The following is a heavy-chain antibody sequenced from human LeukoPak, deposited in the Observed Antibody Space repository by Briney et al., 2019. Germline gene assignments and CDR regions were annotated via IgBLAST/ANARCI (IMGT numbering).Heavy chain of an antibody. Sequence: GASVKVSCKVSGYTLTELSMHWVRQAPGKGLEWMGGFDPEDGETIYAQKFQGRVTMTEDTSTDTAYMELSSLRSEDTAVYYCATVFSWSSGSYSPFDYWGQGTLVTVSS. V-gene: IGHV1-24*01. J-gene: IGHJ4*02. D-gene: IGHD3-10*01. CDR2: FDPEDGET. CDR3: ATVFSWSSGSYSPFDY. CDR1: GYTLTELS.